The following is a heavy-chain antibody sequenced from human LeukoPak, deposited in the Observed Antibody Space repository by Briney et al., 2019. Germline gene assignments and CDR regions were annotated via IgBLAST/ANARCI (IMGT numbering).Heavy chain of an antibody. J-gene: IGHJ3*02. CDR3: AKVYYDYIWGSYRSGAFDI. V-gene: IGHV3-23*01. D-gene: IGHD3-16*02. CDR1: ALTFSSYV. Sequence: GRSLRLSCPPSALTFSSYVITWVSQAPGQGLEWVSSISGIGDDTYYADSVKGRLTISRDNSKNTLYLQMNSETTEHTCVYSCAKVYYDYIWGSYRSGAFDIWGQGTMVTVSS. CDR2: ISGIGDDT.